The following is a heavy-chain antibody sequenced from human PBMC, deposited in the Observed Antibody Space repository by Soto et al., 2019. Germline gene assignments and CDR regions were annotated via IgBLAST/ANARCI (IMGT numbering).Heavy chain of an antibody. Sequence: GGSLRLPCAAYGLTFSSYSMNLVRHAPGKGLEWVSSISSSSSYIYYADSVKGRFTISRDNAKNSLYLQMNSLRAEDTAVYYCAREFITMVPGFDYWGQGTLVTVSS. D-gene: IGHD3-10*01. CDR1: GLTFSSYS. J-gene: IGHJ4*02. CDR3: AREFITMVPGFDY. V-gene: IGHV3-21*01. CDR2: ISSSSSYI.